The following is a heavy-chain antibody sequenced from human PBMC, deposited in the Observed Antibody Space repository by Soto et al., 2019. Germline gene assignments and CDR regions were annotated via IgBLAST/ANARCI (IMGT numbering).Heavy chain of an antibody. D-gene: IGHD3-16*01. CDR3: ARALAYNTSIGGFEYRYYHGMDV. J-gene: IGHJ6*02. V-gene: IGHV1-46*01. CDR2: INPSSGTT. Sequence: QVQLVQSGADVKEPGASVKVSCKASGYSFSTYYIQWVRHAPGHGPEWLGIINPSSGTTRYSEKFQSRVTMTRDTATRMVYMELSSPTPEDSAVYYGARALAYNTSIGGFEYRYYHGMDVWGQGTMVTVSS. CDR1: GYSFSTYY.